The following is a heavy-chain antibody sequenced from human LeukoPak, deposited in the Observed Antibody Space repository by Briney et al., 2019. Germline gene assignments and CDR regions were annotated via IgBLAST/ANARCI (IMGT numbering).Heavy chain of an antibody. Sequence: ASVKVSCKASGYTFTGYYMHWVRQAPGQGLEWMGWINPNSGGTNYAQKFQGRVTMTRDTSISTAYMELSRLRSDDTAVYYCARDRGAWELLRVNDYWGQGTLVTVSS. CDR2: INPNSGGT. CDR1: GYTFTGYY. V-gene: IGHV1-2*02. CDR3: ARDRGAWELLRVNDY. J-gene: IGHJ4*02. D-gene: IGHD1-26*01.